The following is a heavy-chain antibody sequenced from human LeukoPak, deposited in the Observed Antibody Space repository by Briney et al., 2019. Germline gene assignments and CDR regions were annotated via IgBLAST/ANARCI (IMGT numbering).Heavy chain of an antibody. D-gene: IGHD5-24*01. J-gene: IGHJ4*02. CDR1: GFTFSSYG. Sequence: PGGSLRLSCAASGFTFSSYGMSWVRQAPGKGLEWVSAISGSGGSTYYADSVKGRFTISRDNSKNTLYLQMNSLRAEDTAVYYCAKRGWARRWLQPLYYFDYWGQGTLVTVSS. CDR2: ISGSGGST. CDR3: AKRGWARRWLQPLYYFDY. V-gene: IGHV3-23*01.